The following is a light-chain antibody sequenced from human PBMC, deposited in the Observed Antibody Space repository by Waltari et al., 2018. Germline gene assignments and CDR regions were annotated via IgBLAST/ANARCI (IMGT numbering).Light chain of an antibody. CDR1: ESLLHSSGYNY. V-gene: IGKV2-28*01. Sequence: DIVMTQSPLSLAVTPGEPASISCRSSESLLHSSGYNYLGWYLQKPGQSPQLLIYLASNRASGVPDRFSGSGSGTDFTLKISRVEAEDVGVYYCMQALQTWTFGQGTRVEIK. CDR2: LAS. CDR3: MQALQTWT. J-gene: IGKJ1*01.